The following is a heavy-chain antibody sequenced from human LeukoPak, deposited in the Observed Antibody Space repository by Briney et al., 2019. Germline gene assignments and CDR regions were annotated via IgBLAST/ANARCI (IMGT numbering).Heavy chain of an antibody. CDR1: GVSLSTSGVG. D-gene: IGHD5-18*01. CDR2: IYWDDDS. V-gene: IGHV2-5*02. CDR3: AHSQVFSYGSFHDAYEV. Sequence: SGPTLVKPTQTLTLTCSLSGVSLSTSGVGVGWIRQPPGKALEWLALIYWDDDSRYSPSLKSRFTIAKDTSKNQVVLTLTIMDSVDTATYYCAHSQVFSYGSFHDAYEVWSLGMLVTVSS. J-gene: IGHJ3*01.